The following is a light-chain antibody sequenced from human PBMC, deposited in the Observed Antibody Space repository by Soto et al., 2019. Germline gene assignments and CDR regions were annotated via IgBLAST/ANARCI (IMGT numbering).Light chain of an antibody. CDR1: SSSIGRRS. V-gene: IGLV1-44*01. CDR2: NNS. CDR3: AAWDDSLSCPV. Sequence: SVLTQPPSASGTPGQRVIISCSGGSSSIGRRSVNWYQQLPGTAPKLLILNNSQRPSGVPDRFSGSKSGTSASLAISGLQSEDEADYYCAAWDDSLSCPVFGGGTKVTVL. J-gene: IGLJ3*02.